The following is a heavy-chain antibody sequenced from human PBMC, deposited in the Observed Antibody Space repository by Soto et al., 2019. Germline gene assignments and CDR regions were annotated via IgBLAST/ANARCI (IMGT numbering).Heavy chain of an antibody. D-gene: IGHD2-2*03. CDR3: ASLDIVVVPAAMPPGIAVAGPEYRAFDI. V-gene: IGHV1-3*01. CDR1: GYTFTSYA. CDR2: INAGNGNT. J-gene: IGHJ3*02. Sequence: GASVKVSCKASGYTFTSYAMHWVRQAPGQRLEWMGWINAGNGNTKYSQKFQGRVTITRDTSASTAYMELSSLRSEDTAVYYCASLDIVVVPAAMPPGIAVAGPEYRAFDIRGQGTMVTVSS.